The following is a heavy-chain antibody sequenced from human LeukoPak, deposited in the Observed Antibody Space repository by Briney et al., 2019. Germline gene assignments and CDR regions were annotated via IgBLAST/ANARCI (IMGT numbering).Heavy chain of an antibody. D-gene: IGHD6-6*01. CDR2: ISGSGGST. J-gene: IGHJ4*02. CDR3: AKSHRVSARFLFDY. CDR1: GFTFSSYG. Sequence: GGSLRLSCAGSGFTFSSYGMSWVRQAPGKGLEWVSGISGSGGSTNYADSVKGRFTISRDNSKNTLYLQMGSLRAEDTAIYFCAKSHRVSARFLFDYWGQGTLVTVSS. V-gene: IGHV3-23*01.